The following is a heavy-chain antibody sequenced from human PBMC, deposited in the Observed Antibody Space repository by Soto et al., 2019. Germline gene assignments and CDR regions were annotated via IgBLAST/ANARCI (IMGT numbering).Heavy chain of an antibody. D-gene: IGHD3-10*01. CDR2: IYYSGSA. V-gene: IGHV4-61*01. Sequence: PSETLSLTCTVSGGSVNNISDYWSWVRQPPGKGLEWIGYIYYSGSADYNPSLGSRVTISLDTSKNQFSLKLSSVTTADTAVYYCARGVGLGYYFYHMDLWGQVTTVTVSS. CDR1: GGSVNNISDY. CDR3: ARGVGLGYYFYHMDL. J-gene: IGHJ6*02.